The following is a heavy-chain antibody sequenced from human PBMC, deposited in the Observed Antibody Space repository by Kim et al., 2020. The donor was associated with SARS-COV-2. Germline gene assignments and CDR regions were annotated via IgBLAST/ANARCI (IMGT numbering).Heavy chain of an antibody. J-gene: IGHJ4*02. CDR3: ASRGYYIDF. V-gene: IGHV3-48*02. CDR2: SIL. D-gene: IGHD2-15*01. Sequence: SILYNAASVEGRFTISRDKDKNSVSLQMNSLREEDTAMYYCASRGYYIDFWGQGTLVTVSS.